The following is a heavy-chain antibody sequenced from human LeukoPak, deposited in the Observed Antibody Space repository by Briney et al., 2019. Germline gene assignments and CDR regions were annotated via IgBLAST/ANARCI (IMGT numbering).Heavy chain of an antibody. D-gene: IGHD2-21*02. CDR3: AKGHYPDAYCAGDCYYSY. V-gene: IGHV4-28*03. CDR2: IYYSGST. CDR1: GYSISSGYY. Sequence: PSETLSLTCAVSGYSISSGYYWGWIRQPPGKGLEWIGYIYYSGSTYYNPSLKSRVTMSVDTSKNQFSLKLSSVTAVDTAVYYCAKGHYPDAYCAGDCYYSYWGQGTLVTVSS. J-gene: IGHJ4*02.